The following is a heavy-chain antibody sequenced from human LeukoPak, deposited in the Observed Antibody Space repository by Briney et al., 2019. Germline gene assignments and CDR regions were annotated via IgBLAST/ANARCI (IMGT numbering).Heavy chain of an antibody. D-gene: IGHD6-13*01. CDR1: GYTFTSYA. J-gene: IGHJ6*02. CDR3: ARSLSSSWYQYGMDV. Sequence: HWASVKVSCKASGYTFTSYAMHWVRQAPGQRLEWMGWINAGNGNTKYSQKFQGRVTITRDTSASTAYMELSSLRSEDTAVYYCARSLSSSWYQYGMDVWGQGTTVTVSS. V-gene: IGHV1-3*01. CDR2: INAGNGNT.